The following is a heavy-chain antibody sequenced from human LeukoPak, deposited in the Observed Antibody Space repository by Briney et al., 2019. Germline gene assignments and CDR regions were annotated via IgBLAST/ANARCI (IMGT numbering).Heavy chain of an antibody. V-gene: IGHV3-30*02. Sequence: GGSLRLSCAASGFTFSSYGMHWVRQAPGKGLEWVAFIRRDGRDEDYAASVKGRFTVSRGSSRNRLYLQMNGLRPEDTALYYCAKDRDGGNFFFDYWGQGTLVTVSS. CDR3: AKDRDGGNFFFDY. D-gene: IGHD2-15*01. CDR1: GFTFSSYG. J-gene: IGHJ4*02. CDR2: IRRDGRDE.